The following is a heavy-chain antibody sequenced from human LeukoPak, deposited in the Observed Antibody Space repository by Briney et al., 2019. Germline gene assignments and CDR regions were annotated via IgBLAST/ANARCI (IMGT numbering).Heavy chain of an antibody. CDR1: GFTFSSYA. J-gene: IGHJ4*02. Sequence: GGSLRLSCAASGFTFSSYAMSWVRQAPGKGLEWVSAISGSGGSTYYADSVKGRFTTSRDNSKNTLYLQMNSLRAEDTAVYYCARVRIQLWESFDYWGQGTLVTVSS. CDR2: ISGSGGST. V-gene: IGHV3-23*01. CDR3: ARVRIQLWESFDY. D-gene: IGHD5-18*01.